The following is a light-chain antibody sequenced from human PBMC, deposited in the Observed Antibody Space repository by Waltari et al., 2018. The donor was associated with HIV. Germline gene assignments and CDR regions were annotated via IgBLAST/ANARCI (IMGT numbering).Light chain of an antibody. CDR1: RTVLYNRNY. Sequence: DIVMTQSPDSLAVSLGARATVTCTSSRTVLYNRNYLAWYQQKPGQAPKVLIYWASTRAFGVPDRFSGRGSGTDFRLTISRLQADDVAIYYCQQYYTLRSTFGGGTKIEI. CDR2: WAS. J-gene: IGKJ4*01. V-gene: IGKV4-1*01. CDR3: QQYYTLRST.